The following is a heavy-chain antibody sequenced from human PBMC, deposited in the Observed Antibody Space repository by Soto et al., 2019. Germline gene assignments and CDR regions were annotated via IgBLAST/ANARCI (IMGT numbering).Heavy chain of an antibody. CDR3: ARHYSTRIKLGYYYYGMDV. Sequence: GESLKISCKGSGYSFTSYWIGWVRQMPGKGLEWMGIIYPGDSDTRYSPSFQGQVTISADKSISTAYLQWSSLKASDTAMYYCARHYSTRIKLGYYYYGMDVWGQGTTVTVSS. J-gene: IGHJ6*02. CDR2: IYPGDSDT. V-gene: IGHV5-51*01. D-gene: IGHD2-15*01. CDR1: GYSFTSYW.